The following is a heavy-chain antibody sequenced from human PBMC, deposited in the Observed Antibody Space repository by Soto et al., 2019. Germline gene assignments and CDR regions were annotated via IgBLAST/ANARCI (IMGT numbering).Heavy chain of an antibody. Sequence: QVQLVQSGAEVKKPGASVKVSCKASGYTFTNYAMHWVRQAPGQRLEWMGWSNAGNGNTKYSQKFQGXVXXXRXXSASTAYMELSSLRSEDTAVYYCARGGSLYWYFDLWGSGTLVTVSS. CDR3: ARGGSLYWYFDL. CDR1: GYTFTNYA. V-gene: IGHV1-3*01. D-gene: IGHD1-26*01. CDR2: SNAGNGNT. J-gene: IGHJ2*01.